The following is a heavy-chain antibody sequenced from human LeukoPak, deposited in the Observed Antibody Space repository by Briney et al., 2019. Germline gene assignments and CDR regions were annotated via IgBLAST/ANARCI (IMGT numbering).Heavy chain of an antibody. V-gene: IGHV3-9*01. CDR1: GFTFDGYA. J-gene: IGHJ4*02. D-gene: IGHD3-10*01. CDR2: ISRNSGSI. CDR3: ARLQYSFLYGSGSYGVDY. Sequence: GGSLRLSCAASGFTFDGYAMHWVRQAPGKGLEWVSGISRNSGSIGYADSVKGRFTISRDNAKNSLYPQMNSLRAEDTAVYYCARLQYSFLYGSGSYGVDYWGQGTLVTVSS.